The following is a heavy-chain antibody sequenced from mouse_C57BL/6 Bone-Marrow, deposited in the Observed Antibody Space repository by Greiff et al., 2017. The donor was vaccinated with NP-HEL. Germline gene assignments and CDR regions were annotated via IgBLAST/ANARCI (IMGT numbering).Heavy chain of an antibody. V-gene: IGHV1-5*01. CDR3: TYGNYYDAMDY. D-gene: IGHD2-1*01. J-gene: IGHJ4*01. Sequence: VQLQQSGTVLARPGASVKMSCKTSGYTFTSYWMHWVKQRPGQGLEWIGAIYPGNSDTSYNQKFKGKAKLTAVTSASTAYMELSSLTNEDSAVYYCTYGNYYDAMDYWGQGTSVTGAS. CDR2: IYPGNSDT. CDR1: GYTFTSYW.